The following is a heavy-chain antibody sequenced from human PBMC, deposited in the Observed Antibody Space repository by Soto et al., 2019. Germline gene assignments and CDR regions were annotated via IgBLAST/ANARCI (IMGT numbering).Heavy chain of an antibody. D-gene: IGHD2-15*01. CDR1: GFTFSSYS. V-gene: IGHV3-21*01. Sequence: PGGSLRLSCAASGFTFSSYSMNWVRQAPGKGLEWVSSISSSSSYIYYADSVKGRFTISRDNAKNSLYLQMNSLRAEDTAVYYCARDLKEDIVVVVAAADAFDIWGQGTMGTVSS. CDR3: ARDLKEDIVVVVAAADAFDI. J-gene: IGHJ3*02. CDR2: ISSSSSYI.